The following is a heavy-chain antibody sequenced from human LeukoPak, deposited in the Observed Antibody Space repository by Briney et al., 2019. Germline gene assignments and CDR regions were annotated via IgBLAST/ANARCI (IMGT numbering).Heavy chain of an antibody. V-gene: IGHV3-74*03. J-gene: IGHJ4*02. CDR2: LNGDGRT. Sequence: QPGGSLRLSCAVSGFSISKYWMDWVRRAPGKGPVWVSHLNGDGRTTYADSVKGRFTISRDNAKNTLYLQMDSLRAEDTAVYYCVRENNGIDYWGQGTLVTVSS. CDR1: GFSISKYW. D-gene: IGHD1-14*01. CDR3: VRENNGIDY.